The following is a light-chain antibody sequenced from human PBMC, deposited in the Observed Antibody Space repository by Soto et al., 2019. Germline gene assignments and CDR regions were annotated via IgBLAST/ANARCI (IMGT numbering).Light chain of an antibody. V-gene: IGLV2-14*03. CDR1: SSDVGGYNY. CDR2: EVS. Sequence: QSALTQPASVSGSPGQSITISCTGTSSDVGGYNYVSWFQQHPGKAPKLKIYEVSNRPSGVSNRFSGSKSGYTASLTISELQAEDEADYHCTSFTSSSTWVFGGGTQLTVL. CDR3: TSFTSSSTWV. J-gene: IGLJ3*02.